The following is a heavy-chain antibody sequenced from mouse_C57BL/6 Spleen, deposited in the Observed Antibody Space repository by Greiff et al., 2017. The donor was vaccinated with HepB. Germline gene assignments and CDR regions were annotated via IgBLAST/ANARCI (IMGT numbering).Heavy chain of an antibody. Sequence: QVQLQESGAELVRPGASVTLSCKASGYTFTDYEMHWVKQTPVHGLEWIGAIDPETGGTAYNQKFKGKAILTADKSSSTAYMELRSLTSEDSAVYYCTRPFYYGSSYGDAMDYWGQGTSVTVSS. CDR2: IDPETGGT. J-gene: IGHJ4*01. CDR3: TRPFYYGSSYGDAMDY. V-gene: IGHV1-15*01. D-gene: IGHD1-1*01. CDR1: GYTFTDYE.